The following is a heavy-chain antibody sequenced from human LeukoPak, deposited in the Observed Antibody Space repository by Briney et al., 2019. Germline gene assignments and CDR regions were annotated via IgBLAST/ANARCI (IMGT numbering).Heavy chain of an antibody. V-gene: IGHV4-61*01. Sequence: PSETLSLTCTVSGSSVSSGSYYWSWIRQPPGKGLEWIGYIYYSGSTNYNPSLKSRVTISVDTSNQFSLKVSSVTAADTAVYYCAREKRDVHNSRLGFDHWGQGTLVTASS. CDR2: IYYSGST. CDR1: GSSVSSGSYY. CDR3: AREKRDVHNSRLGFDH. J-gene: IGHJ4*02. D-gene: IGHD5-24*01.